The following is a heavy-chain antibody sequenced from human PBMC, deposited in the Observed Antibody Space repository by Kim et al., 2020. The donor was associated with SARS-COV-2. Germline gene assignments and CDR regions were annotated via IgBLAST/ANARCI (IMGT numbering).Heavy chain of an antibody. D-gene: IGHD3-22*01. V-gene: IGHV1-46*01. Sequence: ASVKVSCKASGYTFTSYFIHWVRQAPGQGLEWMGIINPSGGSTSYAQKFQGRVTMTSDTSTSTVYMELSSLRSEDTAMYYCARAPGYYDSSGYLRPLWYFDYWGQGTLVTVSS. J-gene: IGHJ4*02. CDR3: ARAPGYYDSSGYLRPLWYFDY. CDR2: INPSGGST. CDR1: GYTFTSYF.